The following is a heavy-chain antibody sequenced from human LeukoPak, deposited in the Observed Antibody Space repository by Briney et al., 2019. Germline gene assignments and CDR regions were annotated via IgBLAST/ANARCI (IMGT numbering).Heavy chain of an antibody. D-gene: IGHD3-22*01. CDR1: GFTFSSYA. V-gene: IGHV3-23*01. J-gene: IGHJ4*02. Sequence: GGSLRLSCASSGFTFSSYAMNWVRPAPGKGLEWVSAISGSGSNTYYSDPVKGRFHISRDNSQNTLYLQMHRLRAEDTAVYYCAKDNIGYSKPFDYWGQGSLVTVSS. CDR3: AKDNIGYSKPFDY. CDR2: ISGSGSNT.